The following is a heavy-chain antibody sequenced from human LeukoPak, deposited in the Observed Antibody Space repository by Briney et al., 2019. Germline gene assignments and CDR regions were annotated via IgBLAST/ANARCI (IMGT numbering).Heavy chain of an antibody. D-gene: IGHD2-21*02. J-gene: IGHJ5*02. CDR3: VRSPTAGSIRA. CDR2: TRDKAHSYTT. CDR1: GFTLSDHY. Sequence: GGSLRLSCAASGFTLSDHYMDWVRQAPGKGLEWVGRTRDKAHSYTTDYAATVRGRFSISRDDSKTSLYLQMNSLKIDDTAVYCCVRSPTAGSIRAWGQGTLVTVSS. V-gene: IGHV3-72*01.